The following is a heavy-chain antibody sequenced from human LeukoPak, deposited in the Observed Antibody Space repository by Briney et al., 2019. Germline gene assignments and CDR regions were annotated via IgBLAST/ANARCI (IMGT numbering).Heavy chain of an antibody. CDR3: ARVDSSGWSVDY. V-gene: IGHV1-8*03. CDR1: GYTFTGYY. CDR2: MNPNSGNT. J-gene: IGHJ4*02. D-gene: IGHD6-19*01. Sequence: GASVKVPCKASGYTFTGYYMHWVRQAPGQGLEWMGWMNPNSGNTGYAQKFQGRVTITRNTSVSTAYMELSSLRSEDTAVYYCARVDSSGWSVDYWGQGTLVTVSS.